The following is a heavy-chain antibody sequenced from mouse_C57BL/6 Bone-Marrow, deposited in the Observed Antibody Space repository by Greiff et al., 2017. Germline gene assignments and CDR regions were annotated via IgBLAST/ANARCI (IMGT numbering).Heavy chain of an antibody. V-gene: IGHV1-18*01. D-gene: IGHD2-3*01. CDR3: ARFHDGYYWYFDV. Sequence: VQLQQSGPELVKPGASVKIPCKASGYTFTDYNMDWVKQSHGKSLEWIGDINPNNGGTIYNQKFKGKATLTVDKSSSTAYMELRSLTSEDTAVYYCARFHDGYYWYFDVWGTGTTVTVSS. J-gene: IGHJ1*03. CDR2: INPNNGGT. CDR1: GYTFTDYN.